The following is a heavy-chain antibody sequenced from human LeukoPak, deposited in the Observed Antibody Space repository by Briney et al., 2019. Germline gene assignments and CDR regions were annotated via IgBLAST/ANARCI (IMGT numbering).Heavy chain of an antibody. CDR2: ISYDGSNK. V-gene: IGHV3-30-3*01. Sequence: PGGSLRLSCAASGFTFSSYAVHWVHQAPGKGLEWVAVISYDGSNKFYTDSVKGRFTISRDNSKNTVYLQMNTLRGDDAAVYYCARGYNGWPQHCFDHWGQGTLITVSS. J-gene: IGHJ4*02. CDR3: ARGYNGWPQHCFDH. D-gene: IGHD1-1*01. CDR1: GFTFSSYA.